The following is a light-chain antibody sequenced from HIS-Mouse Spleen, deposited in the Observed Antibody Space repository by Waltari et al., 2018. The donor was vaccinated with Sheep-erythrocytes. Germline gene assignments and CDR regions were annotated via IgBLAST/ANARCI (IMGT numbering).Light chain of an antibody. J-gene: IGLJ3*02. CDR3: AAWDDSLNGWV. CDR1: SPNIGNTA. V-gene: IGLV1-36*01. Sequence: QSVLTQPPSVSAAPRPRVTIPCSGSSPNIGNTAVNWYQQLPGKAPKLLIYYDDLLPSGGSDRFAGSKSGTSASLAISGLQSEDEADYYCAAWDDSLNGWVFGGGTKLTVL. CDR2: YDD.